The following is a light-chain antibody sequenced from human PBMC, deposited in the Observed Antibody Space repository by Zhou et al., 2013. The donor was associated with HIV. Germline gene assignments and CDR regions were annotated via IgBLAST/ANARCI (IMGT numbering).Light chain of an antibody. V-gene: IGKV3-15*01. CDR3: QQCSNWPSCS. J-gene: IGKJ2*04. Sequence: EVVLTQSPATLFVSPGNRATVSCRASQTVSSNLAWYQQKPGQAPRLLIYGATTRATGIPERFSGSGSGTEFTLTISSLEPEDFAVYYCQQCSNWPSCSFGQGTKLEIK. CDR1: QTVSSN. CDR2: GAT.